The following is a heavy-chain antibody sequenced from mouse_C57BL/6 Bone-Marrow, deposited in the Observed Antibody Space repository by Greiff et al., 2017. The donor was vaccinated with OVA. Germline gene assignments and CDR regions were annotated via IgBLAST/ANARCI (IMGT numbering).Heavy chain of an antibody. CDR1: GYTFTSYW. CDR3: ARDGYYEDWFAY. Sequence: QVQLQQSGAELVRPGSSVKLSCKASGYTFTSYWMHWVKQRPIQGLEWIGNIDPSDSETHYNQKFKDKATLTVDKSSSTAYMQLSSLTSEDSAVYYCARDGYYEDWFAYWGQGTLVTVSA. J-gene: IGHJ3*01. V-gene: IGHV1-52*01. D-gene: IGHD2-3*01. CDR2: IDPSDSET.